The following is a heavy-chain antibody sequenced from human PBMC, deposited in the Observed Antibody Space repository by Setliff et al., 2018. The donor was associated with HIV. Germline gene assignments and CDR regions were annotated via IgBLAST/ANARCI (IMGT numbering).Heavy chain of an antibody. Sequence: ASVKVSCKTSGYTFTVNHLHWVRQAPGQGVEWVGKISPDGGDTFYAQKFQGRVTLTRDTSITTAYMELSTLRDDDTAVYYCARDAGAPGRGNPLDYWGQGTLVTVPQ. CDR2: ISPDGGDT. V-gene: IGHV1-2*02. J-gene: IGHJ4*02. CDR1: GYTFTVNH. D-gene: IGHD3-10*01. CDR3: ARDAGAPGRGNPLDY.